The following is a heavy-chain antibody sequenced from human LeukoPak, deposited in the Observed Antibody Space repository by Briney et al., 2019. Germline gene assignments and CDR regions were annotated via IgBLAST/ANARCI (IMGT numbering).Heavy chain of an antibody. Sequence: GASVKVSCKASGYTFTGYYMHWVRQAPGQGLEWMGWINPNSGGTNYAQKVQGRVTMTTDTSTSTAYMELRSLRSDDSAVYYCARERYYDSTRRAYFYYYIDVWGKGTTVAVSS. CDR1: GYTFTGYY. V-gene: IGHV1-2*02. J-gene: IGHJ6*03. CDR2: INPNSGGT. CDR3: ARERYYDSTRRAYFYYYIDV. D-gene: IGHD3-22*01.